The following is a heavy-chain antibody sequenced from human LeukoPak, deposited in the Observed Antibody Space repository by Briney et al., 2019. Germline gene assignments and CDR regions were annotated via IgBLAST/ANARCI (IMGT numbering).Heavy chain of an antibody. CDR3: ARHLGLKGFDP. CDR1: GGSISSYH. CDR2: IHYTGST. V-gene: IGHV4-59*08. J-gene: IGHJ5*02. Sequence: PSETLSLTCTVSGGSISSYHWSWIRQPPGKGLEWIAYIHYTGSTNYNPSLKSRVTISVDTSKNQFSLKLSSVTAADMAVYYCARHLGLKGFDPWGQGTLVTVSS. D-gene: IGHD3/OR15-3a*01.